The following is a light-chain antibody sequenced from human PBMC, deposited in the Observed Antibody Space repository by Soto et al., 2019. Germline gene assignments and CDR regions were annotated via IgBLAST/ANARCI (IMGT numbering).Light chain of an antibody. CDR3: QSYDSSLSGSV. Sequence: QSVLTQPPSVSGAPGQRVTISCTGSSSNIGAEDDVHWYKQAPGMAPQLLIYANSDRPSGVPDRFSGSKSGISASLASTGLQPEDEATYFCQSYDSSLSGSVFGGGTKLTVL. J-gene: IGLJ3*02. CDR2: ANS. V-gene: IGLV1-40*01. CDR1: SSNIGAEDD.